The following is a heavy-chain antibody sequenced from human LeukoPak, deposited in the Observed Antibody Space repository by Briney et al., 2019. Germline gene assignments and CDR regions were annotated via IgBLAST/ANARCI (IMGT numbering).Heavy chain of an antibody. V-gene: IGHV3-30*04. D-gene: IGHD3-3*01. CDR3: ARDRESSYYDFWSGPGDY. CDR2: ISYDGSNK. Sequence: PGGSLRLSCAASGFTFSSYAMHWVRQAPGKGLEWAAVISYDGSNKYYADSVKGRFTISRDNSKNTLYLQMNSLRAEDTAVYYCARDRESSYYDFWSGPGDYWGQGTLVTVSS. J-gene: IGHJ4*02. CDR1: GFTFSSYA.